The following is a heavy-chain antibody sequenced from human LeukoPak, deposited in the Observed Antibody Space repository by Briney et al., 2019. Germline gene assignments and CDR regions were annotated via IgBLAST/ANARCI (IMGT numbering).Heavy chain of an antibody. CDR1: AFTVSSNH. V-gene: IGHV3-66*01. D-gene: IGHD3-10*01. CDR3: ARDSGFGEFNNY. Sequence: GGSLRLSCAASAFTVSSNHMSWVRQAPGKGLEWVSVMYSGGSTYYADSVKGRFTISRDNSKNTLYLQMNTLRAEDTAVYYCARDSGFGEFNNYWGQGTLVTVSS. J-gene: IGHJ4*02. CDR2: MYSGGST.